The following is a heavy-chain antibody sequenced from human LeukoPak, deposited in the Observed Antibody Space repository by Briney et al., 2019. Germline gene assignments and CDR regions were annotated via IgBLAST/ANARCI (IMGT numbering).Heavy chain of an antibody. Sequence: SETLSLTCTVSAGSISSGGYYWSWIRQHPGKGLEWIGYIYYSGSTYYNPSLKSRVTISVDTSKNQFSLKLSSVTAADTAVYYCARILGIGVKSYYYYMDVWGKGITVTVSS. CDR1: AGSISSGGYY. CDR3: ARILGIGVKSYYYYMDV. D-gene: IGHD3-22*01. V-gene: IGHV4-31*03. CDR2: IYYSGST. J-gene: IGHJ6*03.